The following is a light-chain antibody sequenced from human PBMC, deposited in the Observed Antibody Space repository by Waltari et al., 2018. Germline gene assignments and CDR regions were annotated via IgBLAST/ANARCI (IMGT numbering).Light chain of an antibody. Sequence: EIVMTQSPATLSVSPGETATLSCRASQSVSSKLAWYQQKPGQAPRLLIYGASTRATAIPARFSGSGSGTEFTLTISSLQSEDFAVYYCQQYNNWPPITFGQGTRLEIK. CDR3: QQYNNWPPIT. CDR2: GAS. J-gene: IGKJ5*01. CDR1: QSVSSK. V-gene: IGKV3-15*01.